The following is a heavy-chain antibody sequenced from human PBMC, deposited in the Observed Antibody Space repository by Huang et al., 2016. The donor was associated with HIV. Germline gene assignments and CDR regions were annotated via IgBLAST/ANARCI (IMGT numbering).Heavy chain of an antibody. V-gene: IGHV4-34*02. CDR2: IKYNGHA. D-gene: IGHD1-1*01. J-gene: IGHJ3*01. CDR1: GGPFSTHY. CDR3: ARGRDTTEMDTVDDALDV. Sequence: QVRLQQWGGGLVRPSETLSRTCAVYGGPFSTHYWSWIRQSPGKGLEWIAEIKYNGHAKLNPARRSRVSISVDTSKNQFSRNVTSVTAAEMAIYYCARGRDTTEMDTVDDALDVWDQGTLVIVSS.